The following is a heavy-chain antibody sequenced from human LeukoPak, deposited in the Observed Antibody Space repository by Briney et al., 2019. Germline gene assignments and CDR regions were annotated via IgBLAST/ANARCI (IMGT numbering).Heavy chain of an antibody. J-gene: IGHJ6*03. V-gene: IGHV1-18*01. Sequence: ASVKVSCKASGYTFTSYGISWVRQAPGQGLEWMGWISAYNGNTNYAQKLQGRVTMTTDTSTSTAYMELRSLRADDTAVYYCARDLDYGLDVGPDYYYYYMDVGGKGPTVTVSS. D-gene: IGHD4-17*01. CDR1: GYTFTSYG. CDR3: ARDLDYGLDVGPDYYYYYMDV. CDR2: ISAYNGNT.